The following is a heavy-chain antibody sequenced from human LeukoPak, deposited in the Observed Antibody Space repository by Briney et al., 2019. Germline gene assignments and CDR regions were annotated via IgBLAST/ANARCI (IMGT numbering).Heavy chain of an antibody. V-gene: IGHV4-59*01. CDR3: ARAGRGIDY. Sequence: PSETLSLTCAVSGGSISSYYWSWIRQPPGKGLEWIGYIYYSGSTNYNPSLKSRVTISVDTSKNQFSLKLSSVTAADTAVYYCARAGRGIDYWGQGTLVTVSS. CDR1: GGSISSYY. J-gene: IGHJ4*02. CDR2: IYYSGST.